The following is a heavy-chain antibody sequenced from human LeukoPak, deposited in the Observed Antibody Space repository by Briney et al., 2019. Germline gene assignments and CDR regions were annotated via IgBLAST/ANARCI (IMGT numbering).Heavy chain of an antibody. CDR2: INPNSGGT. CDR1: GYTFTGYY. J-gene: IGHJ6*03. Sequence: GASVKVSCKASGYTFTGYYMHWVRQAPGQGLERMGWINPNSGGTNYAQKFQGRVTMTRDTSISTAYMELSRLRSDDTAVYYCASQDYGSGSYLDYYYMDVWGKGTTVTISS. V-gene: IGHV1-2*02. CDR3: ASQDYGSGSYLDYYYMDV. D-gene: IGHD3-10*01.